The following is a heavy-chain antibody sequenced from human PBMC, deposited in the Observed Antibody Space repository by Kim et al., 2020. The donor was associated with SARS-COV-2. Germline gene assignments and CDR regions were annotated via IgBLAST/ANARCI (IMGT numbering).Heavy chain of an antibody. Sequence: TNHAQKLKGKVTRTTDTSTSTAYMELRSLRSDDTAVYYCARGTGPGNFDYWGQGTLVTVSS. D-gene: IGHD3-10*01. V-gene: IGHV1-18*01. CDR2: T. CDR3: ARGTGPGNFDY. J-gene: IGHJ4*02.